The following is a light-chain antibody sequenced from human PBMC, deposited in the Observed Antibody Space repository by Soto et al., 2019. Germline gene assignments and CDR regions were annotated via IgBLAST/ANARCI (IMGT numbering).Light chain of an antibody. CDR2: SAS. CDR3: QQYKDWPTT. V-gene: IGKV3-15*01. CDR1: QSVSSK. Sequence: EMVITQSPATLSLSPGQGATLSCRASQSVSSKLAWYQQRPGQAPRLLIYSASTRATGIPARFSGSGSGTDFTLTITSLQSEDFGVYFCQQYKDWPTTFGQGTKVDIK. J-gene: IGKJ1*01.